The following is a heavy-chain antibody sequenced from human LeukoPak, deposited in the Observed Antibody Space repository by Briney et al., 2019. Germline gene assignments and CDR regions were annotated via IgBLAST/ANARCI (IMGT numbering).Heavy chain of an antibody. CDR3: ARAPHSKDYYYYMDV. J-gene: IGHJ6*03. D-gene: IGHD4-11*01. CDR1: GGSISSGGYY. Sequence: PSETLSLTCTVSGGSISSGGYYWSWIRQHPGKGLEWIGYIYYSGSTYYNPSLKSRVTISVDTSKNQFSLKLSSVIAADTAVYYCARAPHSKDYYYYMDVWGKGTTVTVSS. V-gene: IGHV4-31*03. CDR2: IYYSGST.